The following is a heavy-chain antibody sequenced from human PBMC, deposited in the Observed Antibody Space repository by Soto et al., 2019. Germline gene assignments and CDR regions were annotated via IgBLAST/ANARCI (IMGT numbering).Heavy chain of an antibody. Sequence: ASVKVSCKASGYTVTSYGISWVRQAPGQGLEWMGWISAYNGNTNYAQKLQGRVTMTTDTSTSTAYMELRSLRSDDTAVYYCARAAYYYDSSGYSDFDYWGQGTLVTVSS. J-gene: IGHJ4*02. V-gene: IGHV1-18*01. D-gene: IGHD3-22*01. CDR3: ARAAYYYDSSGYSDFDY. CDR2: ISAYNGNT. CDR1: GYTVTSYG.